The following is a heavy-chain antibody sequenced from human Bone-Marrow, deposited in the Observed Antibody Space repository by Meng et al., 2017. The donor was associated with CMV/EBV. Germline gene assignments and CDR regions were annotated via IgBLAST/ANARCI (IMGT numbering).Heavy chain of an antibody. CDR1: GYTFTSYG. CDR2: ISAYNGNT. CDR3: ARDDYHLLIFDY. Sequence: ASAKIFCNASGYTFTSYGISWVRQAPGQGLERMGWISAYNGNTNYAQKLQGRVTMTRDTSISTAYMGLSRLRSDDTAAYYCARDDYHLLIFDYWGQGTLVTVSS. D-gene: IGHD2-2*01. J-gene: IGHJ4*01. V-gene: IGHV1-18*01.